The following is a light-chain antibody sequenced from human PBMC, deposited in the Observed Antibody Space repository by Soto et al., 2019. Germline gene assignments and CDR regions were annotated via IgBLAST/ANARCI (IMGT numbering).Light chain of an antibody. V-gene: IGKV1-39*01. CDR2: AAS. CDR1: QSIRSD. CDR3: QQTYNSPRT. Sequence: DIQMTQSPSSLSASVGDRVTIACRASQSIRSDLNWYQQQPGKAPKLLIYAASSLQSGVPSRFSGSGSGTHFILTVSGLQPEDFVTYYCQQTYNSPRTFGQGTKVEIK. J-gene: IGKJ1*01.